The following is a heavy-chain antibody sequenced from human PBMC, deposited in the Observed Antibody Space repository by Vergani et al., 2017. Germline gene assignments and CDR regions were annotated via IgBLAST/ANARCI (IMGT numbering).Heavy chain of an antibody. CDR1: GGTFSSYA. J-gene: IGHJ5*02. D-gene: IGHD6-13*01. CDR3: ASQMYSSSWFDP. Sequence: QVQLVQSGAEVKKPGSSVKVSCKASGGTFSSYAISWVRQAPGQGLEWMGRIIPILGIANYAQKFQGRVTITVDKSTSTAYMELSSLRSEDTAVYYCASQMYSSSWFDPWGQGTLVTVSS. CDR2: IIPILGIA. V-gene: IGHV1-69*04.